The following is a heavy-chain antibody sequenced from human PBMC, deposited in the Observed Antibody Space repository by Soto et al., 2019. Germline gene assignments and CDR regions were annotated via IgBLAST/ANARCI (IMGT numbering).Heavy chain of an antibody. V-gene: IGHV4-61*01. Sequence: QVQLQESGPGLVKPSETLSLTCTVSGGSVSSGSYFWSWIRQPPGEGLEWIGYIYYSGSTNYNPSLKRRVTIAVDTSKNQFSLKLSSVTAADTAVYYCARGPIAVAGTLPGYWGQGTLVTVSS. CDR1: GGSVSSGSYF. CDR3: ARGPIAVAGTLPGY. D-gene: IGHD6-19*01. CDR2: IYYSGST. J-gene: IGHJ4*02.